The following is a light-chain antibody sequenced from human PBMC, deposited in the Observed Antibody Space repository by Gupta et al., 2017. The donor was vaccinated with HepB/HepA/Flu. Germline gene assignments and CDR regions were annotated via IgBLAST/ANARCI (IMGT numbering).Light chain of an antibody. CDR1: SSNIGNHY. V-gene: IGLV1-51*01. CDR3: ATWDSSLSVGL. J-gene: IGLJ3*02. CDR2: DNN. Sequence: VLPHRSAESAVAGQSITLCWPGRSSNIGNHYVCWYQQFPGTAPKLPIYDNNKRPSRIPDRDSGSDLGSSATLGTTGLHGGDEADYYCATWDSSLSVGLFGGGTKLTVL.